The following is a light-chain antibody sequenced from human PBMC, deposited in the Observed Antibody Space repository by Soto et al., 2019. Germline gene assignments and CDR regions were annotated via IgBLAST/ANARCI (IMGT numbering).Light chain of an antibody. CDR1: SSDVGGYNC. J-gene: IGLJ2*01. CDR3: SSYAGSNIPVV. CDR2: EVS. Sequence: QSALTQPPSASGSPGQSVTISCTGTSSDVGGYNCVSWYQQHPGKAPKLMIYEVSKRPSGVPDRFSGSKSGNTASLTVSGLQAEDEEDYYCSSYAGSNIPVVFGGGTKLTVL. V-gene: IGLV2-8*01.